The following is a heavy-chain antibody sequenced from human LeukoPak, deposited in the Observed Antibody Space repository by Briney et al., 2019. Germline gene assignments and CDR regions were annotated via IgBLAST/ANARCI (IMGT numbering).Heavy chain of an antibody. V-gene: IGHV1-8*01. D-gene: IGHD3-10*01. J-gene: IGHJ4*02. Sequence: ASVKVSCKASGYTFTSYDINWVRQATGQGLEWMGWMNPNSGNTGYAQKFQGRVTMTRNTSISTAYMELSSLRSEDTAVYYCARGPVFRGVIITLEFFDYWGQGTLVTVSS. CDR2: MNPNSGNT. CDR3: ARGPVFRGVIITLEFFDY. CDR1: GYTFTSYD.